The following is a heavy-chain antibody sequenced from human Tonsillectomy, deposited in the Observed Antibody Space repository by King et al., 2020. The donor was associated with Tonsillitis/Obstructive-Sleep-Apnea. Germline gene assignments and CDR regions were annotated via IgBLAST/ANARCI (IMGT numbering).Heavy chain of an antibody. CDR2: ISGSGGST. CDR1: GFTFSSYA. J-gene: IGHJ4*02. D-gene: IGHD2-21*02. Sequence: VQLVESGGGLVQPGGSLRLSCAASGFTFSSYAMSWVRQAPGKGLEWVSAISGSGGSTYHADSVKGRFTISRDNYKNTLYLQMNSLRAEDTAVYYCAKGPYCGGDCYGTSFDYWGQGTLVTVSS. V-gene: IGHV3-23*04. CDR3: AKGPYCGGDCYGTSFDY.